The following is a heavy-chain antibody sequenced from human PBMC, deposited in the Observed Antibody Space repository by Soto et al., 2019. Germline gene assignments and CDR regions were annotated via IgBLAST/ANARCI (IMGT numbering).Heavy chain of an antibody. CDR2: IIPIFGTA. CDR1: GGTFSSYA. CDR3: ARDYPDLAAAGKSAFDI. D-gene: IGHD6-13*01. V-gene: IGHV1-69*06. J-gene: IGHJ3*02. Sequence: GASVKVSCKASGGTFSSYAISWVRQAPGQGLEWMGGIIPIFGTANYAQKFQGRVTITADKSTSTAYMELSSLRSEDTAVYYCARDYPDLAAAGKSAFDIWGQGTMVTVSS.